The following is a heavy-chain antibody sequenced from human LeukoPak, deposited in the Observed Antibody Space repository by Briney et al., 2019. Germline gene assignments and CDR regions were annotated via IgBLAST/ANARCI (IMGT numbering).Heavy chain of an antibody. D-gene: IGHD2-2*01. CDR1: GFTFSSYW. CDR3: ARSIYCSSTSCYHYYYYMDV. CDR2: IKQDGSEK. V-gene: IGHV3-7*01. Sequence: PGGSLRLSCGASGFTFSSYWMSWVRQAPGKGLEWVANIKQDGSEKYYVDSVKGRFTISRDNAKNSLYLQMNSLRAEDTTVYYCARSIYCSSTSCYHYYYYMDVWGKGTTVTVSS. J-gene: IGHJ6*03.